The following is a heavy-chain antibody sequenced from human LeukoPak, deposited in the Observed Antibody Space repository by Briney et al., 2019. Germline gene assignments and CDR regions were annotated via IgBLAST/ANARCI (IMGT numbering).Heavy chain of an antibody. CDR1: GYTFTGYY. CDR2: INPNSGGT. Sequence: ASVKVSCKASGYTFTGYYMHWVRQAPGQGLEWMGWINPNSGGTNYAQKFQGRVTMTRDTSISTAYMELSRLRSDDTAVYYCARRIVGADGRLDYWGQGTLVTVSS. CDR3: ARRIVGADGRLDY. V-gene: IGHV1-2*02. J-gene: IGHJ4*02. D-gene: IGHD1-26*01.